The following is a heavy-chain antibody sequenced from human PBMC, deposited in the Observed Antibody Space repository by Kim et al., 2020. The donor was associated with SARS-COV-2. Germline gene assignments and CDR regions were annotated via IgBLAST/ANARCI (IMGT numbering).Heavy chain of an antibody. V-gene: IGHV3-48*04. J-gene: IGHJ4*02. Sequence: GGSLRLSCEASGFTFSSYAMNWVRQAPGKGLEWVSFISSRSTVINYADSVKGRFTISRDDAKNSLYLQMNSLRAEDTAVYFCASRAPGLHSFDYWGQGTL. CDR1: GFTFSSYA. CDR2: ISSRSTVI. D-gene: IGHD3-10*01. CDR3: ASRAPGLHSFDY.